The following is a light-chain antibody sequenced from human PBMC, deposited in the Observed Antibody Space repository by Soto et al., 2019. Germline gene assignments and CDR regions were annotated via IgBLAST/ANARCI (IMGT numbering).Light chain of an antibody. J-gene: IGKJ2*01. Sequence: EIVLTQSPGTLSLSPGERATLSCRASQSVSNNYLAWYQQKPGQAPRLLIYGASNRATGIPDRFSDSGSGTDFTLTISRLEPEDFAVYYCQQYNNWYTFGQGTKVDIK. V-gene: IGKV3-20*01. CDR1: QSVSNNY. CDR3: QQYNNWYT. CDR2: GAS.